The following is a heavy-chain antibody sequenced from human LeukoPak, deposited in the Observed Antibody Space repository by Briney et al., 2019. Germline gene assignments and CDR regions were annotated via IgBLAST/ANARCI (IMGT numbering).Heavy chain of an antibody. J-gene: IGHJ3*02. CDR3: ARGGITMIVGDAFDI. Sequence: PGGSLRLSCAASGFTFSSYAMHWVRQAPGKGLEWVALISYDGSNEYYADSVKGRFTISRDNAKNSLYLQMNSLRAEDTAVYYCARGGITMIVGDAFDIWGQGTMVTVSS. CDR2: ISYDGSNE. D-gene: IGHD3-22*01. V-gene: IGHV3-30*04. CDR1: GFTFSSYA.